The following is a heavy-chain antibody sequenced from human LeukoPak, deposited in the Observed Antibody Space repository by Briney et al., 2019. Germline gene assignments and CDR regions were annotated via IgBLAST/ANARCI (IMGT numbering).Heavy chain of an antibody. D-gene: IGHD4-11*01. Sequence: GGSLRLSCAASGYIFSDWYIDWVRQVPGKGLEWVGRVRNKANGQTTEYAASVKGRFTISRDDSKNSAYLQMNRLETEDTAVYYRGRSNSNGNQVFDYWGQGTMAIVSS. CDR2: VRNKANGQTT. V-gene: IGHV3-72*01. CDR1: GYIFSDWY. CDR3: GRSNSNGNQVFDY. J-gene: IGHJ4*02.